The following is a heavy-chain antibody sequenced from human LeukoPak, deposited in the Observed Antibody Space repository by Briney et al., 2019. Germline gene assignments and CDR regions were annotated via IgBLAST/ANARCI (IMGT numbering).Heavy chain of an antibody. CDR1: GFTFTTYW. V-gene: IGHV3-7*01. CDR2: IKQDGTEK. Sequence: PGGSLRLSCAASGFTFTTYWMSWVRQAPGEGLEWVANIKQDGTEKYYVDSVKGRFTMSRDNAKNSLYLQMNSLRAEDTAVYFCARGPSLVISSDYMDVWGKGTTVNISS. J-gene: IGHJ6*03. D-gene: IGHD3-9*01. CDR3: ARGPSLVISSDYMDV.